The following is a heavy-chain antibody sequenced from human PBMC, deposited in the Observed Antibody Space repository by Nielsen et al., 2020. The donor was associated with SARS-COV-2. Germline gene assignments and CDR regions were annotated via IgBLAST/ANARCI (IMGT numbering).Heavy chain of an antibody. V-gene: IGHV3-7*01. J-gene: IGHJ4*02. Sequence: GGSLRLSCAASGFTFSSYWMSWVRQAPGKGLEWVANIKQDGNEKYYVDSVKGRFTISRDNAKNSLYLQMNSLRAEDTAVYYCARRGDLWFGESLFDYWGQGTLVTVSS. CDR3: ARRGDLWFGESLFDY. D-gene: IGHD3-10*01. CDR1: GFTFSSYW. CDR2: IKQDGNEK.